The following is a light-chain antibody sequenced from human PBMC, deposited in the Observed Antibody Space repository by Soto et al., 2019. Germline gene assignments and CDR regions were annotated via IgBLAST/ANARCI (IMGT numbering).Light chain of an antibody. CDR1: QSVTSTY. Sequence: EIVLTQSPGTLSLSPGERATLSCRASQSVTSTYLAWYQQKPGQAPRLLIYGASSRAIGIPDRFSGSVSGSDFILTINRLEPEDFAVYYCQQYGSSHTFGQGTQLEIK. CDR3: QQYGSSHT. V-gene: IGKV3-20*01. CDR2: GAS. J-gene: IGKJ5*01.